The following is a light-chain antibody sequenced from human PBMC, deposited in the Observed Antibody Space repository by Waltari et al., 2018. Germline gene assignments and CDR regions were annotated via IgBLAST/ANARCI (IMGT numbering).Light chain of an antibody. CDR2: EVS. Sequence: QSVLTHPASVSGSPGQSITIPCTGTSSDVGGYNYVSWYQQHPGKAPKLMIYEVSNRPSGVSNRFSGSKSGNTASLTISGLQAEDEADYYCSSYTSSSTRVFGGGTKLTVL. V-gene: IGLV2-14*01. CDR1: SSDVGGYNY. CDR3: SSYTSSSTRV. J-gene: IGLJ3*02.